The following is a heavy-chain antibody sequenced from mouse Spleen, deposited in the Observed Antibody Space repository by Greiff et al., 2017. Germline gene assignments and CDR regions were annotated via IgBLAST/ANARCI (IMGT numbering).Heavy chain of an antibody. Sequence: QVQLKQSGPGLVAPSQSLSITCTVSGFSLTGYGVNWVRQPPGKGLEWLGMIWGDGSTDYNSALKSRLSISKDNSKSQVFLKMNSLQTDDTARYYCARRYYGSSYAMDYWGQGTSVTVSS. CDR1: GFSLTGYG. D-gene: IGHD1-1*01. CDR2: IWGDGST. CDR3: ARRYYGSSYAMDY. J-gene: IGHJ4*01. V-gene: IGHV2-6-7*01.